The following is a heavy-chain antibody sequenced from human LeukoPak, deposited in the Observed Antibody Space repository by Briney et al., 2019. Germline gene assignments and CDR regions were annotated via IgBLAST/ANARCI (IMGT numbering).Heavy chain of an antibody. V-gene: IGHV3-30*04. CDR1: GFTFSSYA. Sequence: GGSLRLSCAASGFTFSSYAMHWVRQAPGKGLEWVAVISYDGSNKYYADSVKGRFTISRDNSKNALYLQMNSLRAEDTAVYYCASAYYDSSGNAAFDIWGQGTMVTVSS. D-gene: IGHD3-22*01. J-gene: IGHJ3*02. CDR2: ISYDGSNK. CDR3: ASAYYDSSGNAAFDI.